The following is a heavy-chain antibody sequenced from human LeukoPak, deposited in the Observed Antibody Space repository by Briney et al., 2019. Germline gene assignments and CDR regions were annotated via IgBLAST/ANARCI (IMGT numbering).Heavy chain of an antibody. J-gene: IGHJ6*03. V-gene: IGHV4-39*07. Sequence: ASETLSLTCTVSGGSISSSSYYWGWVRQPPGKGLEWIGSMHYSGSTYYNPSLKSRVTISVDTSKNQFSLNLNSVTAADTAVYYCARETHGPGYYYYYYMDVWGKGTTVTVSS. CDR3: ARETHGPGYYYYYYMDV. CDR1: GGSISSSSYY. CDR2: MHYSGST.